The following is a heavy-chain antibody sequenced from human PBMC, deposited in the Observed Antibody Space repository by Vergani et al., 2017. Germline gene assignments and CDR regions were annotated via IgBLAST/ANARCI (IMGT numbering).Heavy chain of an antibody. V-gene: IGHV4-61*02. CDR3: ARESEGTGSYAFDI. CDR2: IYTSGST. CDR1: GGSISSGSYY. D-gene: IGHD1-14*01. Sequence: QVQLPESGPGLVKPSQTLSLTCTVSGGSISSGSYYWSWIRQPAGKGLEWIGRIYTSGSTNYNPSLKSRVTISVDTSKNQFSLKLSSVTAADTAVYYCARESEGTGSYAFDIWGQGTMVTVSS. J-gene: IGHJ3*02.